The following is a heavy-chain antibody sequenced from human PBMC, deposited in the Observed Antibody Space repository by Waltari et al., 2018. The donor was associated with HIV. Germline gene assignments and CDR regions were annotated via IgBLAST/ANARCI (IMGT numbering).Heavy chain of an antibody. CDR1: GFTFSSYA. CDR3: AKDLSYEGREGPNWFDP. Sequence: EVQLLESGGGLVQPGGSLRLSCAASGFTFSSYAMSWVRQAPGKGLEWVSAISGSGGSTYYADSVKGRFTISRDNSKNTLYLQMNSLRAEDTAVYYCAKDLSYEGREGPNWFDPWGQGTLVTVSS. J-gene: IGHJ5*02. D-gene: IGHD3-16*02. V-gene: IGHV3-23*01. CDR2: ISGSGGST.